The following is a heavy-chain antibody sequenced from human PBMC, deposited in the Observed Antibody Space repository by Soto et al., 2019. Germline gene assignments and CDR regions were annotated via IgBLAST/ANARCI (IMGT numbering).Heavy chain of an antibody. Sequence: HPGGSLRLSCAASGFTFSSYEMNWVRQAPGKGLEWVSYISSSGSTIYYADSVKGRFTISRDNAKNSLYLQMNSLRAEDTAVYYCARGNNWNYRLSPQSFDYWGQGTLVTVSS. CDR3: ARGNNWNYRLSPQSFDY. V-gene: IGHV3-48*03. CDR2: ISSSGSTI. J-gene: IGHJ4*02. D-gene: IGHD1-7*01. CDR1: GFTFSSYE.